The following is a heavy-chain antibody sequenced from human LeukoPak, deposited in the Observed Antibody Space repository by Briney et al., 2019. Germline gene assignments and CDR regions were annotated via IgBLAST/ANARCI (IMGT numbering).Heavy chain of an antibody. CDR1: GASFSSYY. CDR3: ARGGNDILTGYYKGGNWFDP. Sequence: SETLSLTCTVSGASFSSYYWSWLRQPPGKGLEWIAYIFYNGNTKYNPSLKSRVTISVDTSKNQFSLKLSSVTAADTAVYYCARGGNDILTGYYKGGNWFDPWGQGTLVTVSS. J-gene: IGHJ5*02. CDR2: IFYNGNT. D-gene: IGHD3-9*01. V-gene: IGHV4-59*12.